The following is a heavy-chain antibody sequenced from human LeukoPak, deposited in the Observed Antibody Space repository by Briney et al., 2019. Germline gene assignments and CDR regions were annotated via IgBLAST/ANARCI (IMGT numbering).Heavy chain of an antibody. CDR1: GGSISSGGYY. V-gene: IGHV4-31*03. CDR2: IYYSGST. J-gene: IGHJ2*01. D-gene: IGHD3-10*01. Sequence: SETLSLTCTVSGGSISSGGYYWSWIRQHPGKGLERIGYIYYSGSTYYNPSLKSRVTISVDTSKNQFSLKLSSVTAADTAVYYCARGRITMVRGAPWYFDLWGRGTLVTVSS. CDR3: ARGRITMVRGAPWYFDL.